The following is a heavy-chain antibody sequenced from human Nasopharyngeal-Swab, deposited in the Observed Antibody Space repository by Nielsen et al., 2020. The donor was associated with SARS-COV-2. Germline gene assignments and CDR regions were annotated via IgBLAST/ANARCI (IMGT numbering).Heavy chain of an antibody. CDR3: ARVPGFWYFDL. D-gene: IGHD3-10*01. CDR1: GGSFSGYY. V-gene: IGHV4-34*01. J-gene: IGHJ2*01. Sequence: SETLSPTCAVYGGSFSGYYWSWIRQPPGKGLEWIGEINHSGSTNYNPSLKSRVTISVDTSKNQFSLKLSSVTAADTAVYYCARVPGFWYFDLWGRGTLVTVSS. CDR2: INHSGST.